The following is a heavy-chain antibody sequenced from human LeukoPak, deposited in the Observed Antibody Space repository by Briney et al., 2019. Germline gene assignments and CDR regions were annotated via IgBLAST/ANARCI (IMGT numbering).Heavy chain of an antibody. CDR1: GGSISRSSHY. J-gene: IGHJ1*01. Sequence: SETLSLTCTVSGGSISRSSHYWGWVRQPPGTGLEWIGSMYNDGTAYYNPSLRSRVTISVDTSRNQFSLKLSSVTAADTAVYYCARPSTWIAVAGKYFQHWGQGTLVTVSS. D-gene: IGHD6-19*01. CDR2: MYNDGTA. CDR3: ARPSTWIAVAGKYFQH. V-gene: IGHV4-39*01.